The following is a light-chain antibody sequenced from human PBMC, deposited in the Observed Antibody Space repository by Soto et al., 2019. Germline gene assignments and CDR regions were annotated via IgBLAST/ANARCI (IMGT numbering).Light chain of an antibody. J-gene: IGKJ2*01. Sequence: EIVLTQSPGTLSLSPGERATLSCRASQSVSSSYLAWYQQKPGQAPRLLIYGASSRATGIPDRFSGSGSGPDFTLTISRLEPEDFAVYSWQQYGGSPPYTFGQGTKLEIK. CDR3: QQYGGSPPYT. CDR1: QSVSSSY. CDR2: GAS. V-gene: IGKV3-20*01.